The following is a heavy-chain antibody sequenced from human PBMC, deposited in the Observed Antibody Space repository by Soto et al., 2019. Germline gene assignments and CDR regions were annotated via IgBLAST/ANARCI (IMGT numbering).Heavy chain of an antibody. D-gene: IGHD3-22*01. J-gene: IGHJ4*02. CDR1: GFTFSSYA. Sequence: GGSLRLSCAASGFTFSSYAMSWVRQAPGKGLEWVSAISGSGGSTYYADSVKGRFTISRDNSKNTLYLQMNSLRAEDTAVYYCAKAPRGSGYSRTLGYWGQGTLVTVSS. CDR2: ISGSGGST. V-gene: IGHV3-23*01. CDR3: AKAPRGSGYSRTLGY.